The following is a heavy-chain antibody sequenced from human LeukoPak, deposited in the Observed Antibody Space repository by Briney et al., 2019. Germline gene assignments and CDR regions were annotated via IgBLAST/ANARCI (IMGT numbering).Heavy chain of an antibody. CDR3: ARGHFWSGYV. D-gene: IGHD3-3*02. Sequence: SETLSLTCAVSGGSISSGGYSWSWIRQPPGKGLEWIGEINHSGSTNYNPSLKSRVTISVDTSKNQFSLKLSSVTAADTAVYYCARGHFWSGYVWGQGTLVTVSS. J-gene: IGHJ4*02. CDR1: GGSISSGGYS. V-gene: IGHV4-34*01. CDR2: INHSGST.